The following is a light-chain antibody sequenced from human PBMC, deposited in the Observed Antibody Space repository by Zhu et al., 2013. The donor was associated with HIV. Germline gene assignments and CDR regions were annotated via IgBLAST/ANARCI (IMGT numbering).Light chain of an antibody. CDR1: SSSIGSNY. V-gene: IGLV1-47*01. Sequence: QSVLTQPPSASGTPGQRVTISSSGSSSSIGSNYVYWYQQLPGTGPKLLIYRNNQRPSGVPDRFSGSKSGTSASLAISGLRSEDEADYYCAAWDDSLRGYVFGTGTKVTVL. J-gene: IGLJ1*01. CDR3: AAWDDSLRGYV. CDR2: RNN.